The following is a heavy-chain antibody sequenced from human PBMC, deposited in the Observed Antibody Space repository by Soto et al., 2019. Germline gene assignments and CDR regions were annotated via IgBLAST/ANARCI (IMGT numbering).Heavy chain of an antibody. CDR1: GFTFGTYA. D-gene: IGHD6-6*01. Sequence: EVQLLESGGGLVQPGGSLRRSCAASGFTFGTYAMAWIRQAPGQGLEWVSAISDSDGRTYHADSVKGRFTISRDNFKNTLYLQMTRLRAEDTAVYYCARIWGSTSGYYYYGMDVWGQGTTVTVSS. CDR2: ISDSDGRT. CDR3: ARIWGSTSGYYYYGMDV. V-gene: IGHV3-23*01. J-gene: IGHJ6*02.